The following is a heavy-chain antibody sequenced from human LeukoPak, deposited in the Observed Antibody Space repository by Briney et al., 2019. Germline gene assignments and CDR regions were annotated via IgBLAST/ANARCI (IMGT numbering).Heavy chain of an antibody. J-gene: IGHJ4*02. CDR1: GFTFDDYA. V-gene: IGHV3-9*01. D-gene: IGHD2-2*01. CDR2: ISWNRGSI. CDR3: AKGYCSSISCHADY. Sequence: PGGSLRLSCAASGFTFDDYAMHWVRQAPGKGLEWVSGISWNRGSIGYAGSVEGRFTISRDNAKVSLYLQMNSLRAEDTALYYCAKGYCSSISCHADYWGQGTLVTASS.